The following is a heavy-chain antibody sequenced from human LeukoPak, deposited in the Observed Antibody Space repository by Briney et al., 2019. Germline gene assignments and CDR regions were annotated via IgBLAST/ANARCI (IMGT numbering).Heavy chain of an antibody. V-gene: IGHV3-66*01. J-gene: IGHJ4*02. D-gene: IGHD5-24*01. Sequence: GGSLRLSCAASGFTVSSDYMSWVRQAPGKGLEWASVIYGGDDSHYADSVKGRFITSRDSSKNTLYLQMNSLRGEDTAAYYCAREMATTETFDYWGQGALVTVSS. CDR3: AREMATTETFDY. CDR2: IYGGDDS. CDR1: GFTVSSDY.